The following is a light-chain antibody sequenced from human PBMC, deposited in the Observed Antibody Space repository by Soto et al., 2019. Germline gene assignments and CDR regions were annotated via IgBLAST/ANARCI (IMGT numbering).Light chain of an antibody. CDR2: GAS. V-gene: IGKV3-20*01. Sequence: EIVLTQSPGTLSLSPGERATLACRASQSISNSYLAWYQQKPGQAPRLLIYGASSRATGIPDRFSGSGSGTDFTLPVSRLEPEDFALYYCQVYGSSPRFTFGPGTTVDIK. J-gene: IGKJ3*01. CDR3: QVYGSSPRFT. CDR1: QSISNSY.